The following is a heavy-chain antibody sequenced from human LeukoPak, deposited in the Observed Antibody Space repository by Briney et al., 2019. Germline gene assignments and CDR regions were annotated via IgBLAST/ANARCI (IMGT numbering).Heavy chain of an antibody. J-gene: IGHJ4*02. Sequence: GSLRLSCAAYGFTVSANYMSWVRQAPGKGLEWVSLMYAGGSTYYADSVKGRFTISRGTSKNTLYLQMNSLRAEDTAVYYCAKQYSSSWYRGYFDYWGQGTLVTVSS. D-gene: IGHD6-13*01. CDR1: GFTVSANY. CDR3: AKQYSSSWYRGYFDY. V-gene: IGHV3-66*04. CDR2: MYAGGST.